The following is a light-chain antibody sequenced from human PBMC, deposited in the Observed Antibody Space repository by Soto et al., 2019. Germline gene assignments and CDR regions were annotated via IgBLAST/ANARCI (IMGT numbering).Light chain of an antibody. CDR3: SSYSISTAYL. Sequence: QSALTQPASVSGSPGQSIPISCTGTSSDVGGYDYVSWYQLHPGKAPKLMVFEVSNRPSGVSYRFSGSKSGNTASLTISGLQAEDEADYFCSSYSISTAYLFGTGTKVTVL. V-gene: IGLV2-14*01. CDR1: SSDVGGYDY. CDR2: EVS. J-gene: IGLJ1*01.